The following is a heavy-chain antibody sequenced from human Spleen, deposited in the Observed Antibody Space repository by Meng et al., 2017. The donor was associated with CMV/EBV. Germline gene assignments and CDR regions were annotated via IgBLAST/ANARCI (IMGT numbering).Heavy chain of an antibody. Sequence: ASVKVSCKASGYTFTGYYMHWVRQAPGQGLEWMGWINPNNGGTDYAQKFQGRVTMTRDTSISTVYMELRRLRSDDTAVYFCARGPSLQYQLLSYYYYYYGMDVWGQGTTVTVSS. CDR2: INPNNGGT. CDR3: ARGPSLQYQLLSYYYYYYGMDV. J-gene: IGHJ6*02. CDR1: GYTFTGYY. D-gene: IGHD2-2*01. V-gene: IGHV1-2*02.